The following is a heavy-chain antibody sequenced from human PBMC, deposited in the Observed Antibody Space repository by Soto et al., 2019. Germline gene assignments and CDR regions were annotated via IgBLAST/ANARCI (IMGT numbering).Heavy chain of an antibody. V-gene: IGHV3-21*01. CDR2: ISSSSSYI. CDR1: GFTFSSYS. CDR3: ARDSAVGGGY. D-gene: IGHD3-16*01. Sequence: EVQLVESGGGLVKPGGSLRLSCAASGFTFSSYSMNWVRQAPGKGLEWVSSISSSSSYIYYADSVKGRFTISRDNAKNSLYLQMNSLRAEDTAVYDCARDSAVGGGYWGQGTLVTVSS. J-gene: IGHJ4*02.